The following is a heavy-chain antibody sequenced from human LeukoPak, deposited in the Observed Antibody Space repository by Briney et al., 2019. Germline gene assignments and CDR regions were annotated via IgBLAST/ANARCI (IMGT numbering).Heavy chain of an antibody. V-gene: IGHV4-59*01. CDR3: ARSTGSTMFIDY. CDR1: GGSISPYY. Sequence: PSETLSLTCPVSGGSISPYYWSWIRQPPGKGREGLGNIYYSGKTDYNPSLKSRVAISVDTSKNQFSLKLSSVTAADTAVYYCARSTGSTMFIDYWGQGTLVTVSS. D-gene: IGHD3-10*02. J-gene: IGHJ4*02. CDR2: IYYSGKT.